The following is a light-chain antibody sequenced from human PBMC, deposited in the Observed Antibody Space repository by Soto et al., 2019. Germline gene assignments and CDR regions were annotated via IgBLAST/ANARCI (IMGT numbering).Light chain of an antibody. CDR3: SSYTTSSTL. Sequence: QSALTQPASVSGSPGQSITISCTGTSSDVGSYNYVSWYQQHPGKAPKLIIFDVINRPSGVSNRFSGSKSGNTASLTISGLQAEDEADYYCSSYTTSSTLFGGGTKVTVL. CDR1: SSDVGSYNY. J-gene: IGLJ2*01. CDR2: DVI. V-gene: IGLV2-14*01.